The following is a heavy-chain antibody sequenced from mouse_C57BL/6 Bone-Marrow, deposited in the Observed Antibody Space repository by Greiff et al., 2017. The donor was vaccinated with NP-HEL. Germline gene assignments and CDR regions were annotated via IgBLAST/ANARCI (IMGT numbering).Heavy chain of an antibody. CDR1: GYTFTSYW. J-gene: IGHJ4*01. CDR2: IDPSDSYT. Sequence: VQLQQPGAELVRPGTSVKLSCEASGYTFTSYWMHWVKQRPGQGLEWIGVIDPSDSYTNYNQKFKGKATLTVDTSSSTAYMQLSSLTSEDSAVYYCARSGGVRAMDYWGQGTSVTVSS. CDR3: ARSGGVRAMDY. V-gene: IGHV1-59*01. D-gene: IGHD2-2*01.